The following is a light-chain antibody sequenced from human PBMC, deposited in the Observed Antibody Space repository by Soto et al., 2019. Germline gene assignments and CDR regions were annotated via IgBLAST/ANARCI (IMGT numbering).Light chain of an antibody. Sequence: QSVLTQPPSVSGAPGQRVTISCTGSSSNIGAGYDVHWYQQLPGTAPKLLIYGNSNRPSGVPDRFSGSKSGTSASLAITGLQAEDEADYYCQSYDNSLSGWVFDGGTKLTVL. CDR3: QSYDNSLSGWV. CDR1: SSNIGAGYD. CDR2: GNS. J-gene: IGLJ3*02. V-gene: IGLV1-40*01.